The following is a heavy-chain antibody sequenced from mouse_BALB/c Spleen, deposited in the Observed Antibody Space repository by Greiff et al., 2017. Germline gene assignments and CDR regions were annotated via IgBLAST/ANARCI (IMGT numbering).Heavy chain of an antibody. V-gene: IGHV5-17*02. D-gene: IGHD2-12*01. J-gene: IGHJ4*01. CDR2: ISSGSSTI. CDR3: ARSTTEAMDY. CDR1: GFTFSSFG. Sequence: EVKLMESGGGLVQPGGSRKLSCAASGFTFSSFGMHWVRQAPEKGLEWVAYISSGSSTIYYADTVKGRFTISRDNPKNTLFLQMTSLRSEDTAMYCCARSTTEAMDYWGQGTSVTVSS.